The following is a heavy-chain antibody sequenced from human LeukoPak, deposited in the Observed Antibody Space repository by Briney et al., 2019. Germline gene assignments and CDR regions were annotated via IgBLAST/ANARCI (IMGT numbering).Heavy chain of an antibody. V-gene: IGHV1-2*02. CDR1: GYTFTGYY. J-gene: IGHJ5*02. Sequence: ASVKVSCKASGYTFTGYYMHWVRQAPGQGLEWMGWINPNSGGTNYAQKFQGRVTMTRDTPVSTAYMELSRLRSDDTAVYYCARVRIYDFWSGYYGSTAFDPWGQGTLVTVSS. CDR2: INPNSGGT. D-gene: IGHD3-3*01. CDR3: ARVRIYDFWSGYYGSTAFDP.